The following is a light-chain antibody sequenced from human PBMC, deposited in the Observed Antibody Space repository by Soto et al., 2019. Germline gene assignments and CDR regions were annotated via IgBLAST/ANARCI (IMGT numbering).Light chain of an antibody. CDR1: QTTSSW. Sequence: DIQMTQSASTLSGSVGDRVTITFRACQTTSSWLAWYQQKPGKAPKLLIYAASTLQSGVPSRFSVRGSGTDFTLTISSLQPEDFATYYCQQLNTYPWTFGQGTKVDIK. V-gene: IGKV1-9*01. J-gene: IGKJ1*01. CDR2: AAS. CDR3: QQLNTYPWT.